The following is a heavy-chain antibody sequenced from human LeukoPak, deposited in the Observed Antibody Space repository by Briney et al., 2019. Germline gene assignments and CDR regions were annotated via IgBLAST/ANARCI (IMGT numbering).Heavy chain of an antibody. J-gene: IGHJ4*02. CDR3: AKDRYRRRFRDMITFGGVIVADY. CDR1: GFKFDDYG. CDR2: INWNGGST. Sequence: PGGSLRLSCAASGFKFDDYGMSWVRQAPGKGLEWVSSINWNGGSTGYADSVKGRFTISRDNSKNTLYLQMNSLRAEDTAVYYCAKDRYRRRFRDMITFGGVIVADYWGQGTLVTVSS. D-gene: IGHD3-16*02. V-gene: IGHV3-20*04.